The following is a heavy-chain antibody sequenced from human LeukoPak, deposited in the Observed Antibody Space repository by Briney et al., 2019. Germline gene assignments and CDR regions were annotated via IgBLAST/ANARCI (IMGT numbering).Heavy chain of an antibody. D-gene: IGHD4-17*01. J-gene: IGHJ4*02. V-gene: IGHV3-21*01. CDR3: ARDGDYGAYFDY. CDR1: GFTFSSYS. Sequence: PGGSLRLSCAASGFTFSSYSKNWVRQAPGKGLEWVSSISSSSSYIYYADSVKGRFTISRDNAKNSLYLQMNSLRAEDTAVYYCARDGDYGAYFDYWGQGTLVTVSS. CDR2: ISSSSSYI.